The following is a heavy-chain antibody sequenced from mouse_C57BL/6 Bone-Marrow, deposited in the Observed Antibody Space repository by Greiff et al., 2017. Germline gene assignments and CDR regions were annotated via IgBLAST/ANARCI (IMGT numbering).Heavy chain of an antibody. D-gene: IGHD2-3*01. V-gene: IGHV6-3*01. J-gene: IGHJ3*01. CDR2: IRLKSDNYAT. CDR1: GFTFSNYW. Sequence: EVNLVESGGGLVQPGGSMKLSCVASGFTFSNYWMNWVRQSPEKGLEWVAQIRLKSDNYATHYAESVQGRFTISRDDSKSSVYLQMNNLRAEDTGIYYCTADGWFAYWGQGTLVTVSA. CDR3: TADGWFAY.